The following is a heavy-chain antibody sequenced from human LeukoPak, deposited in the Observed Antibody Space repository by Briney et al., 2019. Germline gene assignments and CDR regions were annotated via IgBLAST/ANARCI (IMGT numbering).Heavy chain of an antibody. D-gene: IGHD6-19*01. J-gene: IGHJ4*02. CDR3: ARVVMRGWYYFDY. V-gene: IGHV1-46*01. CDR2: INPGGGST. CDR1: GYTFTSYY. Sequence: GASVKVSCKASGYTFTSYYMHWVRQAPGQGLEWMGIINPGGGSTSYAQKFQGRVTMTRDTSTSTVYMELSSLRSEDTAVHYCARVVMRGWYYFDYWGQGTLVTVSS.